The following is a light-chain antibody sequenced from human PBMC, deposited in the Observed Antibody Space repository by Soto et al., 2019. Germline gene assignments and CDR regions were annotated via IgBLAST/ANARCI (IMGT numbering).Light chain of an antibody. V-gene: IGLV3-21*04. CDR2: YDS. CDR3: QVWDIISNHVV. J-gene: IGLJ2*01. CDR1: NIGSKS. Sequence: SSELTQPPSVSVAPGKTARITCGGSNIGSKSVPWYQQKAGQAPILAMYYDSDRPSGLHERFCGSNSGNTAPLTISMVEAGDEADYYCQVWDIISNHVVFGGGTKLTVL.